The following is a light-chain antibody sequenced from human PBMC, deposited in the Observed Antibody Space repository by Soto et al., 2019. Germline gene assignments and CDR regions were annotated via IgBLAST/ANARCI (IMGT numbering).Light chain of an antibody. CDR2: LGS. J-gene: IGKJ1*01. CDR1: QSLLHSNGYNY. CDR3: MQPLPSWT. Sequence: DIVMTQSPLSLPVTPGEPASISCRSSQSLLHSNGYNYLDWYLQKPGQSPQLLIYLGSNRASGVPDRFSGSGSGTDFTLKISRVEAEDVGVYYCMQPLPSWTFGQGTKV. V-gene: IGKV2-28*01.